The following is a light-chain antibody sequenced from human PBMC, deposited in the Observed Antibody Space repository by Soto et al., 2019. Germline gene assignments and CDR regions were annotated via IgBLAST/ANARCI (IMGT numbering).Light chain of an antibody. CDR1: SSDVGGYNY. CDR2: DVS. V-gene: IGLV2-11*01. Sequence: DLTQPRSVTGSPGRSVTISCTGTSSDVGGYNYVSWYQQHPGKAPKLMIYDVSKRPSGVPDRFSGSKSGNTASLTISGLQAEDEADYYCCSYAGSYTPLYVFGTGTKVTVL. CDR3: CSYAGSYTPLYV. J-gene: IGLJ1*01.